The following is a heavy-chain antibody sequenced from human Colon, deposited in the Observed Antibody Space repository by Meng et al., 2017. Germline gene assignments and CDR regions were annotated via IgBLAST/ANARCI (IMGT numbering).Heavy chain of an antibody. D-gene: IGHD1-14*01. V-gene: IGHV4-31*03. Sequence: QVQLHEAGPGLVKPSQNLSLTCTVSGGSLSSDTYYWTWIRQDPGKGLEWIGIINHSGSTYYNPSLKSRVTMSLDTSKQQFSLKLSSVTPADTAVYFCARDRVPGKYWGQGTLVTVFS. J-gene: IGHJ4*02. CDR2: INHSGST. CDR1: GGSLSSDTYY. CDR3: ARDRVPGKY.